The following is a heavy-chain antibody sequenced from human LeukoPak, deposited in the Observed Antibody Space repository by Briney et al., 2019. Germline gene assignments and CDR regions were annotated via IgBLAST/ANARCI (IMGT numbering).Heavy chain of an antibody. CDR1: GGSFSGYY. CDR2: INHSGST. Sequence: SETLSLTCAVYGGSFSGYYWSWIRQPPGKGLDWIGEINHSGSTNYNPSLKSRVTISVDTSKNQFSLKLSSVTAADTAVYYCARGPGYYDSRTYDAFDIWGQGTMVTVSS. D-gene: IGHD3-22*01. V-gene: IGHV4-34*01. CDR3: ARGPGYYDSRTYDAFDI. J-gene: IGHJ3*02.